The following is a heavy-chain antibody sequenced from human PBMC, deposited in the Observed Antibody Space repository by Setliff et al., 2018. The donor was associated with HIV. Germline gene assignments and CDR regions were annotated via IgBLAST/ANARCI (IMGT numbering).Heavy chain of an antibody. Sequence: SETLSLTCTVSGGSIRRGSYYWSWIRQPAGEGLEWIGRIYTSGSTDYNPSFKSRVTMSVDTSKNQFSLKLNSVTAADTAIYYCARLTINTTTVTAHLLWYLDLWGRGTLVTVSS. V-gene: IGHV4-61*02. J-gene: IGHJ2*01. CDR2: IYTSGST. CDR1: GGSIRRGSYY. D-gene: IGHD4-17*01. CDR3: ARLTINTTTVTAHLLWYLDL.